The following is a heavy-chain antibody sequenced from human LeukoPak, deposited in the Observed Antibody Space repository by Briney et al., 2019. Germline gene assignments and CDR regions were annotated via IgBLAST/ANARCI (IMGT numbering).Heavy chain of an antibody. V-gene: IGHV1-69*05. CDR3: ARDRITMVRGVIGLSGDY. CDR1: GGTFSSYA. CDR2: IIPIFGTA. Sequence: ASVKVSCKASGGTFSSYAISWVRQAPGQGLEWMGGIIPIFGTANYAQKLQGRVTMTTDTSTSTAYMELRSLRSDDTAVYYCARDRITMVRGVIGLSGDYWGQGTLVTVSS. J-gene: IGHJ4*02. D-gene: IGHD3-10*01.